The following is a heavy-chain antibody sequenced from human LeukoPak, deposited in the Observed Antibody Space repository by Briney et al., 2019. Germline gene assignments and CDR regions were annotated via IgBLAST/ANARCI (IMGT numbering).Heavy chain of an antibody. V-gene: IGHV4-59*01. D-gene: IGHD2-2*01. Sequence: SETLSLTCTVSGGSISSYYWSWIRQPPGKGLEWIGYIYYSGSTNYNPSLKSRVTISVDTSKNQFSLKLSSVTAADTAVYYCATAFMGVVPAAMNYWGQGTLVTVSS. CDR2: IYYSGST. J-gene: IGHJ4*02. CDR1: GGSISSYY. CDR3: ATAFMGVVPAAMNY.